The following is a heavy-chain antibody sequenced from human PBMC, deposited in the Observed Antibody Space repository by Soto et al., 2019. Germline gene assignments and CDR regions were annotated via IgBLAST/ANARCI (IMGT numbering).Heavy chain of an antibody. J-gene: IGHJ4*02. V-gene: IGHV4-31*03. Sequence: QVQLQESGPGLVKPAQTLSLTCSVSGVSISDTYYWNRIRQPPGKGLEWIGYIFHNGNTYYNPSLRRRLSISLDTSKNQFSLRLFSVTGADTAVYYCARGDGDRSAGLDSWGQGTLVTVSS. CDR1: GVSISDTYY. CDR2: IFHNGNT. D-gene: IGHD4-17*01. CDR3: ARGDGDRSAGLDS.